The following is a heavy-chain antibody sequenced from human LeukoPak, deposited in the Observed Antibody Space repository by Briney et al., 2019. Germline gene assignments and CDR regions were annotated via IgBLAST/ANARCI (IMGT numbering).Heavy chain of an antibody. CDR2: IYSGGHT. CDR1: GFSVSTNY. Sequence: GGSLRLSCAASGFSVSTNYVAWVRQAPGKGLEWVSFIYSGGHTYYPDSVKGRFIISRDPSDNTVYLQMNSLRAKDSAVYYCARAVVTPQFVFDPWGQGTLVTVSS. D-gene: IGHD4-23*01. CDR3: ARAVVTPQFVFDP. J-gene: IGHJ5*02. V-gene: IGHV3-66*02.